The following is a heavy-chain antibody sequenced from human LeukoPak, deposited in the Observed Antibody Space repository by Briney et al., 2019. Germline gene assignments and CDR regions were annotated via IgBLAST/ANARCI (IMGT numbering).Heavy chain of an antibody. Sequence: GGSLRLSGAASGFTCSSCGMHWVPQAPGKGLDWVAVISNDGSKKYYADSVKGRFTISRDNSKNTLSLLLSSLRAEDTAVYYCAKDRYSYAFEYSDSWGQGTLVTVSS. V-gene: IGHV3-30*18. CDR1: GFTCSSCG. CDR3: AKDRYSYAFEYSDS. J-gene: IGHJ4*02. CDR2: ISNDGSKK. D-gene: IGHD5-18*01.